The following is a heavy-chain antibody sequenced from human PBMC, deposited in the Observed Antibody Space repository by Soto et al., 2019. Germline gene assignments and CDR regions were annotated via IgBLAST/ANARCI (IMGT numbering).Heavy chain of an antibody. CDR1: GCIFSDFS. J-gene: IGHJ4*02. CDR3: AKDRKSSGHPSPFDY. V-gene: IGHV3-23*01. D-gene: IGHD3-22*01. CDR2: ISGSGGST. Sequence: ALRLSCAVSGCIFSDFSMNWVRQAPGKGLEWVSYISGSGGSTYYADSVKGRITISRDKSKNTLYLQLNSLRAEDTAVYYCAKDRKSSGHPSPFDYWGQGTLVTVSS.